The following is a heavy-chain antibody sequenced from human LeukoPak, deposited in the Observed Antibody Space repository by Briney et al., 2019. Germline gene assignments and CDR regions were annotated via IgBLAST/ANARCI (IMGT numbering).Heavy chain of an antibody. CDR1: GLTFSSYG. J-gene: IGHJ6*03. V-gene: IGHV3-30*03. D-gene: IGHD2/OR15-2a*01. CDR3: VVSNYYYYYMDV. CDR2: ISYDGSNK. Sequence: PGRSLRLSCAASGLTFSSYGMHWVRQAPGKGLEWVAVISYDGSNKYYTDSVKGRFTISRDNSKNTLHLQMNSLRAEDTAVYYCVVSNYYYYYMDVWGKGTTVTVSS.